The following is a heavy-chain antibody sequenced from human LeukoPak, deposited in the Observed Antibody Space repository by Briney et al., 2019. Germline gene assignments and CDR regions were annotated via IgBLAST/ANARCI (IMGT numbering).Heavy chain of an antibody. Sequence: GGSLRLSCAASGFTFSSFAMSWVRQAPGQGLEWVSAISDNSGNTYYADSVKGRFTISRDNSENTLYLQMNSLRAEDTAVYYCAKGPVVRGVTLILKTGEKGALDYWGQGTLVTVSS. CDR1: GFTFSSFA. CDR3: AKGPVVRGVTLILKTGEKGALDY. D-gene: IGHD3-10*01. V-gene: IGHV3-23*01. J-gene: IGHJ4*02. CDR2: ISDNSGNT.